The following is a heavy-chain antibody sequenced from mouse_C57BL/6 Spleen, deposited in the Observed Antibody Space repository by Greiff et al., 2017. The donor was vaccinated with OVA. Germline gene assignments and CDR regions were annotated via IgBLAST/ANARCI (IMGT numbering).Heavy chain of an antibody. CDR3: ARSGSSYGAYAMDY. V-gene: IGHV1-18*01. J-gene: IGHJ4*01. D-gene: IGHD1-1*01. Sequence: EVKLQESGPELVKPGASVKIPCKASGYTFTDYNMDWVKQSHGKSLEWIGDINPNNGGTIYNQKFKGKATLTVDKSSSTAYMELRSLTSEDTAVYYCARSGSSYGAYAMDYWGQGTSVTVSS. CDR1: GYTFTDYN. CDR2: INPNNGGT.